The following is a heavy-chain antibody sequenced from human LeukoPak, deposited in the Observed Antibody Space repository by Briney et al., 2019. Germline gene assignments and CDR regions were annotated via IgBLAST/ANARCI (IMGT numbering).Heavy chain of an antibody. CDR1: GFTFSSYA. CDR2: IYSGGST. D-gene: IGHD6-19*01. CDR3: ARDAYSSGWADY. J-gene: IGHJ4*02. Sequence: GGSLRLSCAASGFTFSSYAMNWVRQAPGKGLEWVSVIYSGGSTYYADSVKGRFTISRDNSKNTLYLQMNSLRAEDTAVYYCARDAYSSGWADYWGQGTLVTASS. V-gene: IGHV3-66*01.